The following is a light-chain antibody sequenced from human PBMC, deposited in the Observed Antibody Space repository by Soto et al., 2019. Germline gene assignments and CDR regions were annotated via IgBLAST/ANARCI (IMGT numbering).Light chain of an antibody. V-gene: IGKV3-20*01. CDR1: QSINSKF. CDR2: GTS. J-gene: IGKJ5*01. CDR3: QQFSTSPFT. Sequence: EIVLTQSPGTLSLSPGERATLSCRASQSINSKFFAWYQQKPGQSPRLVIYGTSTRATGIPDRFSGSGSGTDFTLTINRLEPEDFAMYYCQQFSTSPFTFGQGTRLEIK.